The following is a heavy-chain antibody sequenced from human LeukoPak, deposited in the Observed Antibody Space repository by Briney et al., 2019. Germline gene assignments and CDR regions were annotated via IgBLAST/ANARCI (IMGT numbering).Heavy chain of an antibody. CDR2: IYYSGST. D-gene: IGHD5-18*01. V-gene: IGHV4-59*04. Sequence: SETLSLTCTVSGGSISSYYWSWIRQPPGKGLEWIGYIYYSGSTYYNPSLKSRVTISVDTSKNQFSLKLSSVTAADTAVYYCASLGYSYGSRFDYWGQGTLVTVSS. CDR1: GGSISSYY. J-gene: IGHJ4*02. CDR3: ASLGYSYGSRFDY.